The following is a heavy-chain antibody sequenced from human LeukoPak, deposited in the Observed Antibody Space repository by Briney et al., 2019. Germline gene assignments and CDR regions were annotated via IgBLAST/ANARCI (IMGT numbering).Heavy chain of an antibody. V-gene: IGHV3-7*04. CDR2: IKQDGSEK. J-gene: IGHJ4*02. Sequence: GGSLRLSCAASGLTFSSYWMSWVRQAPGKGLEWVANIKQDGSEKYYVDSVKGRFTISRDNAKNSLYLQMNSLRADDTAVYYCARAPPPYCGGDCYFGYFDYWGQGTLVTVSS. CDR3: ARAPPPYCGGDCYFGYFDY. D-gene: IGHD2-21*02. CDR1: GLTFSSYW.